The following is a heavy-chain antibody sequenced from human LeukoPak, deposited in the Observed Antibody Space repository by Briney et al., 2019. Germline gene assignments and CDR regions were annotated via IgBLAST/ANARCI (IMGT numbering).Heavy chain of an antibody. V-gene: IGHV3-30*03. J-gene: IGHJ4*02. CDR3: AREVQGYYFDY. CDR1: GFTFSSYG. CDR2: ISYDGSNK. Sequence: GGSLRLSCAASGFTFSSYGMHWVRQAPGKGLEWVAVISYDGSNKYYADSVKGRFTISRDNSKNTLYLQMNSLRAEDTAVYYCAREVQGYYFDYWGQGTLVTVSS. D-gene: IGHD4/OR15-4a*01.